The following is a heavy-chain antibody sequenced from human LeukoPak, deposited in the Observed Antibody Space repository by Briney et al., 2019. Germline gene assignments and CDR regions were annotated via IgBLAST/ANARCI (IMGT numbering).Heavy chain of an antibody. V-gene: IGHV4-39*07. CDR2: IYYSGST. D-gene: IGHD6-19*01. Sequence: SETLSLTCTVSGGSISNSSYYWGWIRQPPGKGPEWIGSIYYSGSTYYNPSLKSRVTISVDTSKNQFSLKLSSVTAADTAVYYCARDGGPVAGFPFDYWGQGTLVTVSS. CDR3: ARDGGPVAGFPFDY. J-gene: IGHJ4*02. CDR1: GGSISNSSYY.